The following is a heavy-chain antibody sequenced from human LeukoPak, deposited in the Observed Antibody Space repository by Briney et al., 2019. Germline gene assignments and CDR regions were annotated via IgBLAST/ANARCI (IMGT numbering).Heavy chain of an antibody. J-gene: IGHJ5*02. CDR2: INPNSGGT. Sequence: GASVKVSCKASGYTFTGYYMHWVRQAPGQGLEWMGWINPNSGGTNYAQKFQGRVTMTRDTSISTAYMELSRLRSDDTAVYYCARDKFPYYDILTGYFPWGQGTLVTVSS. D-gene: IGHD3-9*01. V-gene: IGHV1-2*02. CDR3: ARDKFPYYDILTGYFP. CDR1: GYTFTGYY.